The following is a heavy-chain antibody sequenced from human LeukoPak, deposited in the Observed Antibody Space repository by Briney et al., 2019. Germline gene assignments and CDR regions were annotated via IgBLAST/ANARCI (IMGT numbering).Heavy chain of an antibody. CDR3: ARLYSSSSHFDY. CDR1: GGSISTYY. D-gene: IGHD6-6*01. J-gene: IGHJ4*02. Sequence: PSETLSLTCTVSGGSISTYYWSWIRQPAGKGLEWIGHIYTSGTTNYNPSLKSRVTMSVDTSKNQFSLKLNSVTAADTAVYYCARLYSSSSHFDYWGQGTLSPSPQ. V-gene: IGHV4-4*07. CDR2: IYTSGTT.